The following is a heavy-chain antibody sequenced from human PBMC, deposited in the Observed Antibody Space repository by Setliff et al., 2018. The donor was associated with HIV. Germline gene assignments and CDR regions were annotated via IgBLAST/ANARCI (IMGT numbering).Heavy chain of an antibody. CDR2: IYTSGST. V-gene: IGHV4-4*08. D-gene: IGHD2-2*01. J-gene: IGHJ3*02. CDR3: ARSWYQLLLGAFDI. Sequence: SETLSLTCTVSGGSISSYYWSWIRQPPGKGLEWIGYIYTSGSTNYNPSLKSRVTISVDTSKNQFSLKLSSVAAADTAVYYCARSWYQLLLGAFDIWGQGTMVTVSS. CDR1: GGSISSYY.